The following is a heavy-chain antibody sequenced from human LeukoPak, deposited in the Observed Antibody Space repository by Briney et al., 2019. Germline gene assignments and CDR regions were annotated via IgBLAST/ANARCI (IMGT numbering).Heavy chain of an antibody. CDR3: ARDEWFGELMNYYYYGMDV. CDR1: GFTFSSYA. Sequence: SGGPLRLSCAASGFTFSSYAIHWVRQAPGKGLEWVAVISYDGSNKYYADSVKGRFTISRDNSKNTLYLQMNSLRAEDTAVYYCARDEWFGELMNYYYYGMDVWAKGPRSPSPQ. D-gene: IGHD3-10*01. V-gene: IGHV3-30*04. CDR2: ISYDGSNK. J-gene: IGHJ6*04.